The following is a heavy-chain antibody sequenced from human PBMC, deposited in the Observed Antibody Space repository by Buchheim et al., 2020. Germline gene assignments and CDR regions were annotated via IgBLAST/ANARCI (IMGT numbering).Heavy chain of an antibody. J-gene: IGHJ6*02. Sequence: EVQLVESGGGLVQPGGSLRLSCAASGFTFSTYNMNWVRQAPGKGLEWVSYITTSSSTIYYADSVKGRFTMSRDNAKNSLYLQMNSLRAEDTAVYYCARIHDYYYGMDVWGQGTT. CDR1: GFTFSTYN. V-gene: IGHV3-48*01. CDR2: ITTSSSTI. CDR3: ARIHDYYYGMDV.